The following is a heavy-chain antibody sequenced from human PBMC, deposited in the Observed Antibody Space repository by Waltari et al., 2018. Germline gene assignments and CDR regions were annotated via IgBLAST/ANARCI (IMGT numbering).Heavy chain of an antibody. CDR2: IIPIFGTA. Sequence: QVQLVQSGAEVKKPGSSVKVSCQASEGTFSSYAISWVRQAPGQGLEWMGGIIPIFGTANYAQKFQGRVTITTDESTSTAYMELSSLRSEDTAVYYCARGTDQRLAPYHYWGQGTLVTVSS. D-gene: IGHD6-25*01. CDR1: EGTFSSYA. J-gene: IGHJ4*02. V-gene: IGHV1-69*05. CDR3: ARGTDQRLAPYHY.